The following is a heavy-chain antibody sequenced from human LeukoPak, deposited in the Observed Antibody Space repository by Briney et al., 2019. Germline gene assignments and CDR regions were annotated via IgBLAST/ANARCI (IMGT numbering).Heavy chain of an antibody. J-gene: IGHJ4*02. Sequence: ASVKVSCKASGYTFTSYGISWVRQAPGQGLEWMGWISAYNGSTNSAQKFQGRLTMTRDTSTSTVHMELSNLRSEDTAVYYCARDPYYGSGSYNYFDYWGQGTLVTVSS. V-gene: IGHV1-18*01. CDR1: GYTFTSYG. D-gene: IGHD3-10*01. CDR2: ISAYNGST. CDR3: ARDPYYGSGSYNYFDY.